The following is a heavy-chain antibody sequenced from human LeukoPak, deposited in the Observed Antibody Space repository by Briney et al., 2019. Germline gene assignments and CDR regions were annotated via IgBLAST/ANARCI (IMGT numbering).Heavy chain of an antibody. CDR3: ARIDILSGYAAVGDC. Sequence: TWGSLRLSCAASGFTFSSYNMHWVRQAPGKGLEWVALISYDGSNQLYADSVRGRFTISRDNSKNTLQLRLNSLRVEDTAVYYCARIDILSGYAAVGDCWGQGALVPVSS. CDR1: GFTFSSYN. J-gene: IGHJ4*02. V-gene: IGHV3-30-3*01. CDR2: ISYDGSNQ. D-gene: IGHD3-9*01.